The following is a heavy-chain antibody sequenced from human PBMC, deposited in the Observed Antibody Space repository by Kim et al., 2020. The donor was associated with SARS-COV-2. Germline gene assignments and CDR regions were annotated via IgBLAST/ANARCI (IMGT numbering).Heavy chain of an antibody. CDR2: IIPIFGTA. CDR1: GGTFSSYA. Sequence: SVKVSCKASGGTFSSYAISWVRQAPGQGLEWMGGIIPIFGTANYAQKFQGRVTITADESTSTAYMELSSLKSEDTAVYYCARGTAYGYVGYYYYYGMDVWGQGTTVTVSS. D-gene: IGHD5-18*01. J-gene: IGHJ6*02. V-gene: IGHV1-69*13. CDR3: ARGTAYGYVGYYYYYGMDV.